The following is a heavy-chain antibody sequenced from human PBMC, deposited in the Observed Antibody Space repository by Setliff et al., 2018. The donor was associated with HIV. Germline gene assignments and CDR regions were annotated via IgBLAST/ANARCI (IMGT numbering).Heavy chain of an antibody. J-gene: IGHJ6*02. V-gene: IGHV5-51*01. D-gene: IGHD5-18*01. CDR3: ARLLMPRGFSYGSYYYYGMDV. CDR1: GYSFTTYW. CDR2: IYPGDSDT. Sequence: PGESLKISCKGSGYSFTTYWIGWVRQMPGKGLEWMGMIYPGDSDTRYSPSFQGQVTISADKSTSTAYLQWSSLKASDTAMYYCARLLMPRGFSYGSYYYYGMDVWGQGTAVTVSS.